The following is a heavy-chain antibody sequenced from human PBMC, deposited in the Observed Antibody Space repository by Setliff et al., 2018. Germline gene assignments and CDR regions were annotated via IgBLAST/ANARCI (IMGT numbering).Heavy chain of an antibody. CDR1: GDSMNDNH. V-gene: IGHV4-4*08. D-gene: IGHD3-10*01. CDR2: IYTSGGT. Sequence: LSLTCNVSGDSMNDNHWTWIRQPPGKGLEWIGYIYTSGGTNYNPSLKSRVTISVDMSKNQFSLKLSSVIAADTAVYFCARSLGSGSYYNSRPFYSDYWGQGTLVTVSS. J-gene: IGHJ4*02. CDR3: ARSLGSGSYYNSRPFYSDY.